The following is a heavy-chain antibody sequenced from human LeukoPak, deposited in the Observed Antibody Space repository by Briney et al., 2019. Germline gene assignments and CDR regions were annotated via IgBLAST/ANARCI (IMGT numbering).Heavy chain of an antibody. Sequence: GGSLRLSCVASRFTFNTYAVNWVRQAPGKGLEWVSAISSNGDITYYADSVRGRFTISRDNSKNTVFLQMDSLRADDTAVYYCATVKRDCSGGTCYSYDYWGQGTLVTVSS. CDR2: ISSNGDIT. CDR3: ATVKRDCSGGTCYSYDY. D-gene: IGHD2-15*01. V-gene: IGHV3-23*01. J-gene: IGHJ4*02. CDR1: RFTFNTYA.